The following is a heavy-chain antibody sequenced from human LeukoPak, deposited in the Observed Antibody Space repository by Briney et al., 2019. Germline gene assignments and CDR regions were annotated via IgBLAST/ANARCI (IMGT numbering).Heavy chain of an antibody. Sequence: PGGSLRLSCVASRFTFSNYWMSWVRQAPGKGLEWVANINQDGSKKRYADSMKGRFTISRDNAKESLYLQLNSLRAEDTAVYYCAKWGPYCVGDYCPALDSWGPGTLGTVSS. D-gene: IGHD2-21*02. CDR2: INQDGSKK. CDR3: AKWGPYCVGDYCPALDS. J-gene: IGHJ4*02. V-gene: IGHV3-7*01. CDR1: RFTFSNYW.